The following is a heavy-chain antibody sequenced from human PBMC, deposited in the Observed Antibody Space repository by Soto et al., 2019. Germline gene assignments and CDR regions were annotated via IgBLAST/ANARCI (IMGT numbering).Heavy chain of an antibody. CDR1: GDSVSSKSAA. CDR3: TRALSGSYDH. V-gene: IGHV6-1*01. D-gene: IGHD1-26*01. Sequence: SQTLSLTCAISGDSVSSKSAAWNWIRQSPSRGLELLGRTYYRSKWSTDYAISVKSRITINPDTSNNHFSLQLKSVTPEDTAVYYCTRALSGSYDHWGQGTLVTVSS. J-gene: IGHJ5*02. CDR2: TYYRSKWST.